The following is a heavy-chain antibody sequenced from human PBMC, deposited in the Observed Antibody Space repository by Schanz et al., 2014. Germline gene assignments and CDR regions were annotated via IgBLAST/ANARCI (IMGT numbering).Heavy chain of an antibody. J-gene: IGHJ3*02. V-gene: IGHV3-49*04. D-gene: IGHD3-22*01. CDR3: TRAASNYYDASGYYESFSALEI. CDR1: GFAFSDHA. CDR2: IRSKAYGGTT. Sequence: EVQLVESGGGLLQPGRSLRLSCAASGFAFSDHAVHWVRQAPGKGLEWLGLIRSKAYGGTTYYAASVKGRFTVSRDDSKSIAYLQMNSLKTEDTAVYYCTRAASNYYDASGYYESFSALEIWGQGTMVTVSS.